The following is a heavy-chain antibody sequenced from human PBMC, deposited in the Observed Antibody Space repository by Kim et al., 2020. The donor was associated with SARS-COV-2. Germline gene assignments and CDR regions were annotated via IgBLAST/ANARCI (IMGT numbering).Heavy chain of an antibody. CDR2: IKNNGIDT. V-gene: IGHV3-23*01. CDR1: GFTFSTYA. J-gene: IGHJ4*02. D-gene: IGHD6-13*01. Sequence: GGSLRLSCVASGFTFSTYAMSWVRQGPGKGLECVAGIKNNGIDTYYGDSAKGRFTISRDNSKNMLYLQMNSLRAEDTAIYYCAKEVAAVGEPLFDHWGQGTLVSVSS. CDR3: AKEVAAVGEPLFDH.